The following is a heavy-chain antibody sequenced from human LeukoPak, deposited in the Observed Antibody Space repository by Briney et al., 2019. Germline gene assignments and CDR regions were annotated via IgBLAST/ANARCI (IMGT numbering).Heavy chain of an antibody. CDR1: GVPDSRTNW. CDR2: DHLNRRT. J-gene: IGHJ4*02. CDR3: GRGGGCYRPLDF. Sequence: PSDPLSLPCCVCGVPDSRTNWLGSIRQPPGEGVEWIGEDHLNRRTNFNPYIKRRLTMSADMYENYVSLKLVSVTAADTAVYYCGRGGGCYRPLDFWGQGTLVTVSS. V-gene: IGHV4-4*02. D-gene: IGHD6-19*01.